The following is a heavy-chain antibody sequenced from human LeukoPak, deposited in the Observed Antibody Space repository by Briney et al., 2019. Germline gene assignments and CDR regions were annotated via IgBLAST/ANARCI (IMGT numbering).Heavy chain of an antibody. J-gene: IGHJ6*04. Sequence: GESLKISCKGSGYSFTSYWIGWVRQMPGKGLEWMGRIDPSDSYTNYSPSFQGHVTISADKSISTAYLQWSSLKASDTAMYYCARHESGYYGMDVWGKGTTVTVSS. V-gene: IGHV5-10-1*01. CDR3: ARHESGYYGMDV. CDR1: GYSFTSYW. D-gene: IGHD1-26*01. CDR2: IDPSDSYT.